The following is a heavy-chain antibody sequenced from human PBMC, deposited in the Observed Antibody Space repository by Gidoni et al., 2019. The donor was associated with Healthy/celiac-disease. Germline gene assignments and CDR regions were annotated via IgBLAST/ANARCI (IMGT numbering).Heavy chain of an antibody. D-gene: IGHD5-12*01. CDR2: IRSKAYGGTT. CDR3: TRPSGYDSRDY. J-gene: IGHJ4*02. Sequence: EVQLVESGGGLVQTVRSLRLYCPASGFTFGDYAMSWVRQAPGKGLEWVGFIRSKAYGGTTEDAASVKGRFTISRDDSKSIAYLQMNSLKTEDTAVYYCTRPSGYDSRDYWGQGTLVTVSS. V-gene: IGHV3-49*04. CDR1: GFTFGDYA.